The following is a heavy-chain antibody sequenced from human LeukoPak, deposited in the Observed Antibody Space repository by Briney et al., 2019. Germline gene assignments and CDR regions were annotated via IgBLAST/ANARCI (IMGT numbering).Heavy chain of an antibody. D-gene: IGHD1-26*01. CDR2: IYSGGST. Sequence: SGGSLRLSCAASGFTVSSNYMSWVRQAPGKGLEWVSVIYSGGSTYYADSVKGRFTISRDNSKNTLYLQMNSLRAEDTAVYYCARDLGTSGSYHYYYYGMDVWGQGTTVTVSS. J-gene: IGHJ6*02. CDR1: GFTVSSNY. V-gene: IGHV3-53*01. CDR3: ARDLGTSGSYHYYYYGMDV.